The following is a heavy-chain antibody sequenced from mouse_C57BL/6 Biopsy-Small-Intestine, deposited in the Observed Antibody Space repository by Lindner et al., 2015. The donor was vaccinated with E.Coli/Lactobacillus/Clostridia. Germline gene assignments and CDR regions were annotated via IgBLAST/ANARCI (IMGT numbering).Heavy chain of an antibody. CDR2: INPYNGDT. J-gene: IGHJ2*01. CDR1: GYSFTGYF. CDR3: ARGGDFDY. Sequence: VQLQESGPELVKPGDSVKISCKASGYSFTGYFMNWVMQSHGKSLEWIGRINPYNGDTFYNQKFKGKATLTVDKSSSTAHMELRSLTSEDSTVYYCARGGDFDYWGLGTTLTVSS. V-gene: IGHV1-20*01.